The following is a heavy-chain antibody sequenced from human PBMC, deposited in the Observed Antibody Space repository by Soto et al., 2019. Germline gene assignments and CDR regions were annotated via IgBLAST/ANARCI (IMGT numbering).Heavy chain of an antibody. V-gene: IGHV1-46*01. CDR2: INPSGGST. D-gene: IGHD6-6*01. CDR3: ARKSSSSSWFDP. Sequence: QVQLVQSGAEVKKPGASVKVSCKASGYTFTSYYMHWVRQAPGQGLEWMGIINPSGGSTSYAQNFQGRVTMTADPSTRTAYMDLRSLRSDDTAVYFCARKSSSSSWFDPWGQGTLVTVSS. CDR1: GYTFTSYY. J-gene: IGHJ5*02.